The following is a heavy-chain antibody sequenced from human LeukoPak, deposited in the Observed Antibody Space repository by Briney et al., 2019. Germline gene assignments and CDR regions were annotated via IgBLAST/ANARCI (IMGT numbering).Heavy chain of an antibody. CDR1: GFTFRSYS. D-gene: IGHD6-13*01. CDR2: MSSTSTTI. V-gene: IGHV3-48*01. J-gene: IGHJ4*02. CDR3: AKYLRYSSSWYFDY. Sequence: GGSLRLSCAASGFTFRSYSMNWVRQAPGKGLEWVSFMSSTSTTIYYADSVKGRFTISRDNSKNTLYLQMNSLRAEDTAVYYCAKYLRYSSSWYFDYWGQGTLVTVSS.